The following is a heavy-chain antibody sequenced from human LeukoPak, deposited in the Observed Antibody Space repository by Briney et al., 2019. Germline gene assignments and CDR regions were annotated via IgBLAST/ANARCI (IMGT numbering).Heavy chain of an antibody. Sequence: ASVKVSCKASGYTFTSYGISWVRQAPGQGLEWMGWISAYNGNTNYAQKLQGRVTMTTDTSTSTAYMELRSLRSDDTAVYYCARVHSPRFVVEPAANRRDAFDIWGQGTMVTVSS. J-gene: IGHJ3*02. D-gene: IGHD2-2*01. CDR1: GYTFTSYG. CDR3: ARVHSPRFVVEPAANRRDAFDI. CDR2: ISAYNGNT. V-gene: IGHV1-18*01.